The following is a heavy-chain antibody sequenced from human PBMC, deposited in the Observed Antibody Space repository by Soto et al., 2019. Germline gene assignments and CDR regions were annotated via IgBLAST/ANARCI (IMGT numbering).Heavy chain of an antibody. CDR1: GFTFSDHY. CDR3: ARVATAYNYDY. J-gene: IGHJ4*02. V-gene: IGHV3-72*01. D-gene: IGHD2-21*02. Sequence: EVQLVESGGGLVQPGGSLRLSCAASGFTFSDHYMDWVRQAPGKGLEWVGRIRKKVNSYTTEYAASVKGRFTISRDDSKNSLYLQMNSLKTEDTAFYYSARVATAYNYDYWGQGTLVTVSS. CDR2: IRKKVNSYTT.